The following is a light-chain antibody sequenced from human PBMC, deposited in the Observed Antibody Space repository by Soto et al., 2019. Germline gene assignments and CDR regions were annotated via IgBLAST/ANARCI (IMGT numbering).Light chain of an antibody. V-gene: IGKV3-20*01. Sequence: EIVLTQSPGTLSLSPGDRATLSCRASQSVSSSHLAWYQQKPGQAPRLLIYGASNRATGIPDRFSGSGSGTDFTLTISRLEPEDFAVYYGQQYGGSPRYTFGQGTKREIK. CDR3: QQYGGSPRYT. J-gene: IGKJ2*01. CDR2: GAS. CDR1: QSVSSSH.